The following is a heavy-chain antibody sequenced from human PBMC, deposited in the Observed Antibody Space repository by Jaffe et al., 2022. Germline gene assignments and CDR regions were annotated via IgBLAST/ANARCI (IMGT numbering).Heavy chain of an antibody. CDR3: ATPDETTAFDY. V-gene: IGHV3-48*03. CDR1: GFTFSSYE. CDR2: ISSSGSTI. D-gene: IGHD4-17*01. J-gene: IGHJ4*02. Sequence: EVQLVESGGGLVQPGGSLRLSCAASGFTFSSYEMNWVRQAPGKGLEWVSYISSSGSTIYYADSVKGRFTISRDNAKNSLYLQMNSLRAEDTAVYYCATPDETTAFDYWGQGTLVTVSS.